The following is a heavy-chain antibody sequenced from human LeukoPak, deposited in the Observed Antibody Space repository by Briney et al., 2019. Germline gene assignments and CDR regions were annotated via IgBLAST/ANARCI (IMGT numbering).Heavy chain of an antibody. J-gene: IGHJ3*02. Sequence: ASVKVSCKASGYTFTSYGISWVRQAPGQGLEWMGWISAYNGNTNYAQKLQGRVTMTTDTSTSTAYMELRSLRSDDTAVYYCARESLYYDSSGYYDDAFGIWGQGTMVTVSS. D-gene: IGHD3-22*01. CDR1: GYTFTSYG. V-gene: IGHV1-18*01. CDR3: ARESLYYDSSGYYDDAFGI. CDR2: ISAYNGNT.